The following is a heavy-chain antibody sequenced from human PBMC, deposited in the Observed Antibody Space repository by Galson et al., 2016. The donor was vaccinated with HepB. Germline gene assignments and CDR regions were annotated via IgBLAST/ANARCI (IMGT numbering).Heavy chain of an antibody. CDR1: GFTFDDYT. CDR3: TRGGLEIDYGDSRGFRDALDI. V-gene: IGHV3-43*01. J-gene: IGHJ3*02. D-gene: IGHD4-17*01. CDR2: ISWDGGST. Sequence: SLRLSCAASGFTFDDYTMHWVRQVPGKGLEWISLISWDGGSTYYADSVKGRFTISRDNNKNSLFLQMNSLRIEDTALYYCTRGGLEIDYGDSRGFRDALDIWGQGTMVTVSS.